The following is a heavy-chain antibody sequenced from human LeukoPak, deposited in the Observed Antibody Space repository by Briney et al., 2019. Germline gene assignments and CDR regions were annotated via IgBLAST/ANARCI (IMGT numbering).Heavy chain of an antibody. V-gene: IGHV4-34*01. D-gene: IGHD5-24*01. CDR1: GGSFSGYY. CDR3: ARGRRGEDY. Sequence: PSETLSLTCAAYGGSFSGYYWSWIRQPPGKGLEWIGEINNSGSTNYNPSLKSRVTISVDTTKNQFSLKLSSVTAADTAVYYCARGRRGEDYWGQGTLVTVSS. J-gene: IGHJ4*02. CDR2: INNSGST.